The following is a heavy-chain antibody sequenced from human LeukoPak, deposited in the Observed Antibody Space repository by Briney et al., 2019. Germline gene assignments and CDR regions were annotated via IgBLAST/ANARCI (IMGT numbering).Heavy chain of an antibody. J-gene: IGHJ6*02. CDR2: IYSGGSI. Sequence: PGGSLRLSCAASGLIVSSNYMSWVRQAPGKGLEWVSVIYSGGSIYYADSVKGRFTISRDNSKKTMYLQMNSLRADDTAVYYCARDPGAYDSSGYSLGYYYGMNVWGQGTTVSVSS. V-gene: IGHV3-66*01. CDR1: GLIVSSNY. CDR3: ARDPGAYDSSGYSLGYYYGMNV. D-gene: IGHD3-22*01.